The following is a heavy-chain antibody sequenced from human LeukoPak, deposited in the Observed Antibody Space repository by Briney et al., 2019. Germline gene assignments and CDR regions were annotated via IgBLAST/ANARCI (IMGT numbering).Heavy chain of an antibody. CDR2: ISGSGGST. J-gene: IGHJ6*02. Sequence: PGGSLGLSCAASGFTFSSYAMSWVRQAPGKGLEWVSAISGSGGSTYYADSVKGRFTISRDNSKNTLYLQMNSLRAEDTAVYYCAKGSPDYGGHGLLGYYYYGMDVWGQGTTVTVSS. V-gene: IGHV3-23*01. CDR3: AKGSPDYGGHGLLGYYYYGMDV. D-gene: IGHD4-23*01. CDR1: GFTFSSYA.